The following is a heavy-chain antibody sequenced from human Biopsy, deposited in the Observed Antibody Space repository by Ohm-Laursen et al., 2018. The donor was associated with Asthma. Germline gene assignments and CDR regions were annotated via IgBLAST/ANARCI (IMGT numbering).Heavy chain of an antibody. CDR2: IIPIFGTA. D-gene: IGHD1-7*01. CDR3: ARDPHNSYLASLRTKFNYYYYGMDV. J-gene: IGHJ6*02. Sequence: SVKVSCKASGGTFSSYAISWVRQAPGQGLEWMGGIIPIFGTANYAQKFQGRVTITADESTSTAYMELSSLRSEDTAVYYCARDPHNSYLASLRTKFNYYYYGMDVWGQGTTVTASS. CDR1: GGTFSSYA. V-gene: IGHV1-69*13.